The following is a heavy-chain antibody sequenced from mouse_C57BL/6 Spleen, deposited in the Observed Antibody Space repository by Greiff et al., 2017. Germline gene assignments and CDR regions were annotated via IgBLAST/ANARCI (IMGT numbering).Heavy chain of an antibody. Sequence: QVQLQQSGAELVRPGASVTLSCTASGYTFTDYEMHWVKQTPVHGLEWIGAIDPETGGTAYNQKFKGKAILTADKSSSTAYMELRSLTSEDSAVYYCTRESTPEVWFDYWGQGTTLTVSS. CDR1: GYTFTDYE. CDR3: TRESTPEVWFDY. CDR2: IDPETGGT. D-gene: IGHD1-3*01. J-gene: IGHJ2*01. V-gene: IGHV1-15*01.